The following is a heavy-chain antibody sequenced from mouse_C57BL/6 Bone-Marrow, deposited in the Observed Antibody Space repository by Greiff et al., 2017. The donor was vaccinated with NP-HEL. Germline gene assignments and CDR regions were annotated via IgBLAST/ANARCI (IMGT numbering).Heavy chain of an antibody. D-gene: IGHD2-4*01. CDR2: ILPSIGRT. Sequence: QVQLKESGSELRSPGSSVKLSCKDFDSEVFPIAYMSWVRQKPGHGFEWIGGILPSIGRTIYGEKFEDKATLDADTLSNTAYLELNSLTSEDSAIYYCARGPYDYDAGYYAMDYWGQGTSVTVSS. J-gene: IGHJ4*01. V-gene: IGHV15-2*01. CDR3: ARGPYDYDAGYYAMDY. CDR1: DSEVFPIAY.